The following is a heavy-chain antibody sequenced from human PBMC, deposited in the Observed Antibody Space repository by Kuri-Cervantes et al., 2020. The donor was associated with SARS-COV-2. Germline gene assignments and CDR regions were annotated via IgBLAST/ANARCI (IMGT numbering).Heavy chain of an antibody. J-gene: IGHJ3*02. CDR2: INPSGGST. V-gene: IGHV1-46*01. CDR3: AREGGGDPLVLGFGVVIHDAFDI. Sequence: ASVKVSCKASGYTFTSYYMQWVRQAPGQGLEWMGIINPSGGSTNYAQKLQGRVTMTTDTSTSTAYMELRSLRSDDTAVYYCAREGGGDPLVLGFGVVIHDAFDIWGQGTMVTVSS. D-gene: IGHD3-3*01. CDR1: GYTFTSYY.